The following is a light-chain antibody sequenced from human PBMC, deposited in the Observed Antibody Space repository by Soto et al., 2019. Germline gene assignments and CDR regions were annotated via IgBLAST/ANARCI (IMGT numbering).Light chain of an antibody. J-gene: IGLJ1*01. V-gene: IGLV2-8*01. Sequence: QSVLTQPPSASGSPGQSVTISCTGTSSEVGGYNYVSWYQQHPGKAPKLMIYEVSKRPSGVPDRFSGSKSGNTASLTVSWLQAEVESDYYCSSYAGSNNYVFGTGTKVTVL. CDR1: SSEVGGYNY. CDR3: SSYAGSNNYV. CDR2: EVS.